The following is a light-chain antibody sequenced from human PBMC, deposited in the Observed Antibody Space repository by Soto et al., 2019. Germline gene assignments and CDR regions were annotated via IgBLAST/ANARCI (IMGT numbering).Light chain of an antibody. Sequence: DIQMTQSPSSLSASVGDRVTITCRASQSIGNHLNWYQQKPGKAPKFLIYATSSLQSEVPSRFSGSGSGTDFTLTVNSLQPEDFATYYCQQYNSYPWTFGQGTKVEIK. V-gene: IGKV1-39*01. CDR1: QSIGNH. CDR2: ATS. J-gene: IGKJ1*01. CDR3: QQYNSYPWT.